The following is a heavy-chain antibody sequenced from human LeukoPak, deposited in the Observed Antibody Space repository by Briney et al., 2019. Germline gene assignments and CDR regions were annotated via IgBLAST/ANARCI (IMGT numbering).Heavy chain of an antibody. CDR2: ISSSSSYI. D-gene: IGHD2-2*01. V-gene: IGHV3-21*01. Sequence: PGGSLRLSCSASGFTFSSYEMNWVRQAPGKGLEWVSSISSSSSYIYYADSVKGRFTISRDNAKNSLYLQMNSLRAEDAAVYYCARGESGRRVVVPAAQFDYWGQGTLVTVSS. CDR3: ARGESGRRVVVPAAQFDY. CDR1: GFTFSSYE. J-gene: IGHJ4*02.